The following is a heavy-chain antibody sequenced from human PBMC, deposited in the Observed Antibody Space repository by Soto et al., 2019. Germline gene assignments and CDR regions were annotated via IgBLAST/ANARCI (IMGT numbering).Heavy chain of an antibody. V-gene: IGHV3-21*01. J-gene: IGHJ5*02. Sequence: GSLRLSCAASGFTFSSYSMNGVRQAPGKGLEWVSSISSSSSYIYYADSVKGRFTISRDNAKNSLYLQMNSLRAEDTAVYYCATPPVVPAFNWFDPWGQGTLVTVSS. CDR2: ISSSSSYI. CDR3: ATPPVVPAFNWFDP. D-gene: IGHD2-2*01. CDR1: GFTFSSYS.